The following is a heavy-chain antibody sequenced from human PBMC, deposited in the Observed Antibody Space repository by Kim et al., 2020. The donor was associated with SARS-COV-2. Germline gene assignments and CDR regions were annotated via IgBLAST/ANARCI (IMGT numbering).Heavy chain of an antibody. CDR2: INTSGST. CDR1: GGSISDYY. CDR3: AGSYSTGWHIVGGWFDP. D-gene: IGHD6-19*01. V-gene: IGHV4-4*07. Sequence: SETLSLTCTVSGGSISDYYWNWIRQPAGKGLEWIGRINTSGSTNCNPSLKSRVTMSVDRSKHQFSLKLSSVTAADTAVYYCAGSYSTGWHIVGGWFDPWGQGTLVTVSS. J-gene: IGHJ5*02.